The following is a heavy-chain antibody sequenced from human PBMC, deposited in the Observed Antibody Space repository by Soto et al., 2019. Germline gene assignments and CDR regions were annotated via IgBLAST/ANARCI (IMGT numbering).Heavy chain of an antibody. CDR1: GFSFSNYA. J-gene: IGHJ4*02. D-gene: IGHD2-8*02. CDR2: MSGNGGKI. CDR3: VKDPVSGGSGGAYFDY. Sequence: PEGSLRLTCAVSGFSFSNYAMTWVRQSPGEGLEWVSLMSGNGGKILYADSVKGRFTISRDNSKNTLYLQMNSLRLEDTAVYYCVKDPVSGGSGGAYFDYSGQGSLVTVSS. V-gene: IGHV3-23*01.